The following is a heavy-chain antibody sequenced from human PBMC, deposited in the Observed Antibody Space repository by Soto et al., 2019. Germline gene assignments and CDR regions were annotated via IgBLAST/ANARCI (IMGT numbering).Heavy chain of an antibody. CDR1: GYSFSSYW. CDR3: ARHADHMWWPRVADNYGMDV. D-gene: IGHD2-21*01. Sequence: PGESLKISCKASGYSFSSYWIAWVRQMPGKGLEWMGIIYPGDSDTRCSPSFQGQVTISADKSISAVYLQWSSLKASDTAMYYCARHADHMWWPRVADNYGMDVWGQETTVTVSS. CDR2: IYPGDSDT. V-gene: IGHV5-51*01. J-gene: IGHJ6*02.